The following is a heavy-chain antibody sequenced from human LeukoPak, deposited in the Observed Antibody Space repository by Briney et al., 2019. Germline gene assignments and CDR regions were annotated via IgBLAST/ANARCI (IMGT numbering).Heavy chain of an antibody. D-gene: IGHD6-19*01. V-gene: IGHV1-2*02. CDR3: ARLPHSSGWSGIDY. CDR1: GYTFTGYY. CDR2: INPNSGGT. Sequence: ASVKVSCKASGYTFTGYYMHWVRQAPGQGLEWMGWINPNSGGTNYAQKFQGRVTMTRDTSISTAYMELSRLRSDDTAVYYCARLPHSSGWSGIDYWGQGTLVTVSS. J-gene: IGHJ4*02.